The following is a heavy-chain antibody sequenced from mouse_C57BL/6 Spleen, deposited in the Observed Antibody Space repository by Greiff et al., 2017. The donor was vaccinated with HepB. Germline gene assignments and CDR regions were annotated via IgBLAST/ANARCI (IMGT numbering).Heavy chain of an antibody. J-gene: IGHJ2*01. CDR3: ARGSNYYFDY. CDR2: ISDGGSYT. D-gene: IGHD2-5*01. Sequence: DVQLVESGGGLVKPGGSLKLSCAASGFTFSSYAMSWVRQTPEKRLEWVATISDGGSYTYYPDNVKGRFTISRDNAKNNLYLQMSHLKSEDTAMYYCARGSNYYFDYWGQGTTLTVSS. V-gene: IGHV5-4*01. CDR1: GFTFSSYA.